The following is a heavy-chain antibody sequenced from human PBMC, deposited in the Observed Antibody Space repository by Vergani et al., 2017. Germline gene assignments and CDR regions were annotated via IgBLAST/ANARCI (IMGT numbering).Heavy chain of an antibody. D-gene: IGHD2-2*02. V-gene: IGHV4-34*01. Sequence: QVQLPQWGAGLLKPSETLSLTCAVYGGSFSGYYWSWLRQPPGKGLEWIGEINHSGSTNYNPSLKSRVTISVDTSKNQFSLKLSSVTAADTAVYYCARGTLGYCSSTSCYRGVYYYYGMDVWGQGTTVTVSS. J-gene: IGHJ6*02. CDR1: GGSFSGYY. CDR2: INHSGST. CDR3: ARGTLGYCSSTSCYRGVYYYYGMDV.